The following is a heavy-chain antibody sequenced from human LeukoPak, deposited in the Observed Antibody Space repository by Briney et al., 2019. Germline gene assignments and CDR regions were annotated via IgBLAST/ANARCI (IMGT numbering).Heavy chain of an antibody. V-gene: IGHV1-69*06. CDR1: GGTFSSYA. D-gene: IGHD6-19*01. J-gene: IGHJ4*02. CDR3: ASTLIEGCSGCQNPGDY. Sequence: GASVKVSCKASGGTFSSYAISWVRQAPGQGLEWMGGIIPIFGTANYAQKFQGRVTITADKSTSTAYMELSNLRSEDTAVYYCASTLIEGCSGCQNPGDYWGQGTLVTVSS. CDR2: IIPIFGTA.